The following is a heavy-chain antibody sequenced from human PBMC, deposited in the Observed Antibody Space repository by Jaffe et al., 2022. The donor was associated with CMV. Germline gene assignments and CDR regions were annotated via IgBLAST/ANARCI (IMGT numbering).Heavy chain of an antibody. Sequence: EVQLVESGGGLVKPGGSLRLSCAASGFTFSNAWMSWVRQAPGKGLEWVGRIKSKTDGGTTDYAAPVKGRFTISRDDSKNTLYLQMNSLKTEDTAVYYCTTGPHRDYDSSGYYYGWGMDVWGQGTTVTVSS. V-gene: IGHV3-15*01. CDR1: GFTFSNAW. J-gene: IGHJ6*02. CDR3: TTGPHRDYDSSGYYYGWGMDV. D-gene: IGHD3-22*01. CDR2: IKSKTDGGTT.